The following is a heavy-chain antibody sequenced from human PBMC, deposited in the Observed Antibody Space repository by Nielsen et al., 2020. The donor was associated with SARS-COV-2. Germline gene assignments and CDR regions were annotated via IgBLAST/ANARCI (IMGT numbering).Heavy chain of an antibody. V-gene: IGHV3-9*01. CDR3: AKGYGVISMVTVDY. Sequence: SLKISCAASGFTFDDYDMHWVRQAPGKGLEWVSGISWNSGSVGYADSVTGRFTISRDNAKSSLHLQMNSLRPEDTALYYCAKGYGVISMVTVDYWGQGTLVTVSS. D-gene: IGHD5-18*01. CDR1: GFTFDDYD. J-gene: IGHJ4*02. CDR2: ISWNSGSV.